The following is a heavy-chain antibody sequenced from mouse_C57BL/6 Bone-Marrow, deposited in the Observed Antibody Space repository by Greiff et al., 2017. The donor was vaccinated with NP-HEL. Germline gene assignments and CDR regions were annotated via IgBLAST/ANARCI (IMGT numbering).Heavy chain of an antibody. CDR2: IDPENGDT. Sequence: EVKLVESGAELVRPGASVKLSCTASGFNIKDDYMHWVKQRPEQGLEWIGWIDPENGDTEYASKFQGKATITADTSSNTAYLQLSSLTSEDTAVYYCTTNGNFDYWGQGTTLTVSS. V-gene: IGHV14-4*01. D-gene: IGHD2-1*01. CDR1: GFNIKDDY. J-gene: IGHJ2*01. CDR3: TTNGNFDY.